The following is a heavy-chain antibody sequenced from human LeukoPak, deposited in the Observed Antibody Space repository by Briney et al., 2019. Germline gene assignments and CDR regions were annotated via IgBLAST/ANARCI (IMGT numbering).Heavy chain of an antibody. D-gene: IGHD3-3*01. CDR2: IRYDGSNK. V-gene: IGHV3-30*02. J-gene: IGHJ4*02. CDR3: AKDWELRFLEWSLGDY. Sequence: GGSLRLSCAASGFTFSSYSMNWVRQAPGKGLEWVAFIRYDGSNKYYADSVKGRFTISRDNPKNTLYLQMNSLRAEDTAVYYCAKDWELRFLEWSLGDYWGQGTLVTVSS. CDR1: GFTFSSYS.